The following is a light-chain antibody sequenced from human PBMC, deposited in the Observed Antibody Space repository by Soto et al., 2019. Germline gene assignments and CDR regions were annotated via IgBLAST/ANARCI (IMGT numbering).Light chain of an antibody. Sequence: EIVLTQSPGTLSLSPGERATLSCRASQSVTGSYLAWYQQKPGQAPRLLTYGASSRATGIPDRFSGSGSGTDFTLTISRLEPEDFAVYYCQQYGSSPPWTFGQGTNVEIK. CDR1: QSVTGSY. CDR3: QQYGSSPPWT. CDR2: GAS. J-gene: IGKJ1*01. V-gene: IGKV3-20*01.